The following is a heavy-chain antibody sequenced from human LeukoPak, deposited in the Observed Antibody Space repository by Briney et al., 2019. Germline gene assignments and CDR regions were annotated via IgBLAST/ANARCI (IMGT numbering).Heavy chain of an antibody. Sequence: PSETLSLTCTVSGGSISSYYWSWIRQPPGKGLEWIGYIYYSGSTNYNPSLKTRLTISVDTSKNQFSLKLSSVTAADTAVYYCARDTPYGDYEYYFDYWGQGTLVTVSS. CDR3: ARDTPYGDYEYYFDY. CDR1: GGSISSYY. J-gene: IGHJ4*02. V-gene: IGHV4-59*01. D-gene: IGHD4-17*01. CDR2: IYYSGST.